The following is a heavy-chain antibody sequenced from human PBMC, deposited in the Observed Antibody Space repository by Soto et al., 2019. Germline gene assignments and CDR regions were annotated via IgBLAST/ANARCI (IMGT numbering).Heavy chain of an antibody. Sequence: QAQLVQSGGGVVQPGGSLRLSCAASGFSFSLYGMHWVRQAPGKGLEWVAVISFDGTNKYYADSVKGRFTISRDNSKKTLYLQMNSLRAEDTAVYYCAKDEGTGAPFDYWGQGTLVTVSS. CDR3: AKDEGTGAPFDY. CDR2: ISFDGTNK. CDR1: GFSFSLYG. J-gene: IGHJ4*02. D-gene: IGHD1-26*01. V-gene: IGHV3-30*18.